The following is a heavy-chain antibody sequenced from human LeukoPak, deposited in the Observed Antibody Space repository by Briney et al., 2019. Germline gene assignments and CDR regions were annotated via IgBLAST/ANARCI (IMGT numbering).Heavy chain of an antibody. D-gene: IGHD3-22*01. CDR2: IIPIFGTA. Sequence: GASVKVSCKASGGTFSSYAISWVRQAPGQGLEWMGGIIPIFGTANYAQKFQGRVTITADESTSTAYMELSSLRSDDTAVYYCAREVAYYDSSEIPGDYWGQGTLVTVSS. CDR3: AREVAYYDSSEIPGDY. CDR1: GGTFSSYA. V-gene: IGHV1-69*13. J-gene: IGHJ4*02.